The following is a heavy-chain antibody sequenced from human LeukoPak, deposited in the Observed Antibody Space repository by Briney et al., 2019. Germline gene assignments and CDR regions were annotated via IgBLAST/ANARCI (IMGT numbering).Heavy chain of an antibody. Sequence: SETLSLTCTVSGGSISSGGYYWSWIRQHPGKGLGWIGYIYYSGSTYYNPSLKSRVTISVDTSKNQFSLKLSSVTAADTAVYYCARESRGGVPAAKWGIRGRYYFDYWGQGTLVTVSS. J-gene: IGHJ4*02. CDR2: IYYSGST. D-gene: IGHD2-2*01. V-gene: IGHV4-31*03. CDR3: ARESRGGVPAAKWGIRGRYYFDY. CDR1: GGSISSGGYY.